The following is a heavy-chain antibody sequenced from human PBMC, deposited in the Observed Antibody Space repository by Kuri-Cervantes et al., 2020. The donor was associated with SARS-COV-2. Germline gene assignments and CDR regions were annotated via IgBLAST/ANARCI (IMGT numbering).Heavy chain of an antibody. CDR2: IKQDGSEK. D-gene: IGHD4-17*01. Sequence: GESLKISCAASGFTFSDYYMSWVRQAPGKGLEWVANIKQDGSEKYYVDSVKGRFTISRDNAKNSLYLQMNSLRAEDTAVYYCARGMTTVTPSFFDYWGQGTLVTVS. CDR3: ARGMTTVTPSFFDY. J-gene: IGHJ4*02. V-gene: IGHV3-7*01. CDR1: GFTFSDYY.